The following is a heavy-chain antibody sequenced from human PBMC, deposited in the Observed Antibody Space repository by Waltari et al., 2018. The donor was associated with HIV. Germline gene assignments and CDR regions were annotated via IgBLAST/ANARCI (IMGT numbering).Heavy chain of an antibody. CDR2: IRRATNEK. J-gene: IGHJ5*02. V-gene: IGHV3-21*04. CDR3: VRDDPGYGPIDH. Sequence: LVESGGGVVKTGESLRLTCEASGFACRHYSFTWVRQSPRGGLEWVASIRRATNEKFYLDSVRGRFVISRDDSESSVHVQMDSLKKEDTGKYFCVRDDPGYGPIDHWGRGTLVTV. D-gene: IGHD5-18*01. CDR1: GFACRHYS.